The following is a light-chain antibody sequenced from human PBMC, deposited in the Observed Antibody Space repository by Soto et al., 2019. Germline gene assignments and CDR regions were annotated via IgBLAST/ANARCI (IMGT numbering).Light chain of an antibody. CDR1: QSVSSN. V-gene: IGKV3-15*01. J-gene: IGKJ2*01. CDR3: QQYNNWPPYT. Sequence: EIVMTQSPATLSVSPGERATLSCRASQSVSSNLAWYQQKPGQAPRLLIYGASTRATGIPARFSGSGSGTEVTLTNRSLQSEDFAVYYCQQYNNWPPYTFGQGTKLEIK. CDR2: GAS.